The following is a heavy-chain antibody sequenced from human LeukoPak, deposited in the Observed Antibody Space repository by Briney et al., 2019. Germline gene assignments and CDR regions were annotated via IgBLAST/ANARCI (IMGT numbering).Heavy chain of an antibody. Sequence: GGSLRLSCAASGFTFSSYAMHWGRQAPGKGLEWVAFMRHDGSKKYYADSGQDRFIISRDNSKNTLYLQMDSLRSEDTVVYFCAKGSASGSFLIDYWGQGTLVTVSS. J-gene: IGHJ4*02. CDR2: MRHDGSKK. D-gene: IGHD3-10*01. CDR1: GFTFSSYA. V-gene: IGHV3-30*02. CDR3: AKGSASGSFLIDY.